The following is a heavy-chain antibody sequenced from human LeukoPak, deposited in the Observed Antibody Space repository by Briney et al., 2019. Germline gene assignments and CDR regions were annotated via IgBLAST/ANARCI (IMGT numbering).Heavy chain of an antibody. V-gene: IGHV3-30-3*01. CDR2: ISYDGSNK. J-gene: IGHJ4*02. Sequence: PGGSLRLSCAASGFTFSSYAMHWVRQAPGKGLEWVAVISYDGSNKYYADSVKGRFTISRDNSKNTLYLQMNSLRVEDTAVYYCARDRGWWLPLDYWGQGTLVTVSS. CDR3: ARDRGWWLPLDY. CDR1: GFTFSSYA. D-gene: IGHD2-15*01.